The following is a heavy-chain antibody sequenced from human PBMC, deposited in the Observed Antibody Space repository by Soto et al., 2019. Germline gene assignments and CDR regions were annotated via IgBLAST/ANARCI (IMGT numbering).Heavy chain of an antibody. Sequence: GASVKVSCKASGYTFTSYGISWVRQAPGQGLEWMGWIIPIFGTANYAQKFQGRVTITADESTSTAYMELSSLRSEDTAVYYCEYQVGELSLYPFWGQGTMVTVSS. CDR1: GYTFTSYG. D-gene: IGHD3-16*02. J-gene: IGHJ3*01. CDR3: EYQVGELSLYPF. V-gene: IGHV1-69*13. CDR2: IIPIFGTA.